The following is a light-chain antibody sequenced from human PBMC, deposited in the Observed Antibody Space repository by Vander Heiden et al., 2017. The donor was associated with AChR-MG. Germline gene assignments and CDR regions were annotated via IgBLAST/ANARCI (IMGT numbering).Light chain of an antibody. CDR2: DND. CDR1: SSNIGHNY. V-gene: IGLV1-51*01. CDR3: GTWDSSLSAVV. J-gene: IGLJ2*01. Sequence: QSVLTQPPSVSAAPGQKVTISCSGSSSNIGHNYISWYQQLPGTAPKLLLYDNDKRPSGIPDRFSGSKSGTSATLGITGLQTGDEADYYCGTWDSSLSAVVFGGGTKLTVL.